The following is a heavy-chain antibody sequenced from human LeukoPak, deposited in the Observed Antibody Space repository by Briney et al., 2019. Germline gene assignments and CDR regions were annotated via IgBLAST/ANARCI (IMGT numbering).Heavy chain of an antibody. Sequence: GGSLRLSCAASGFTFSSYSMNWVRQAPGKGLEWVSYISSSGSTIYYADSVKGRFTISRDNAKKSLYLQMNSLRAEDTAVYYCARELRTPYDILGRGNAFDIWGLGTMITVSS. V-gene: IGHV3-48*04. CDR2: ISSSGSTI. CDR1: GFTFSSYS. D-gene: IGHD3-9*01. J-gene: IGHJ3*02. CDR3: ARELRTPYDILGRGNAFDI.